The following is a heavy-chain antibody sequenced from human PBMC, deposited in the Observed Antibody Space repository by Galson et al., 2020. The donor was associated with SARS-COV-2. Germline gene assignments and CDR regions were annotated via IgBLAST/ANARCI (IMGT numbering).Heavy chain of an antibody. CDR1: GVSISSHY. V-gene: IGHV4-59*11. CDR3: ARGARGGHFYGSADAFDI. J-gene: IGHJ3*02. CDR2: IYYSGYT. Sequence: SETLSLTCTVSGVSISSHYWSWIRQPPGKGLEWIGYIYYSGYTNYNPSLKSRVTISEDTAQNQFSLKLTSVATAATAVYFCARGARGGHFYGSADAFDIWGHGTMVTVSS. D-gene: IGHD2-21*02.